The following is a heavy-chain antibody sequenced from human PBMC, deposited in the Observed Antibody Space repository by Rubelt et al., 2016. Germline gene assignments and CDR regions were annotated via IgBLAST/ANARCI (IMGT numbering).Heavy chain of an antibody. CDR3: ARHCSGGSCYSSNWFDP. CDR2: IYTSGST. CDR1: GGSISSYY. V-gene: IGHV4-4*07. Sequence: QVQLQESGPGLVKPSETLSLTCTVSGGSISSYYWSWIRQPAGKGLEWIGRIYTSGSTNYNPSLKSRVTMSVDTSKNQFSLKLSSVTAADTAVYYCARHCSGGSCYSSNWFDPWGQGTLVTVSS. D-gene: IGHD2-15*01. J-gene: IGHJ5*02.